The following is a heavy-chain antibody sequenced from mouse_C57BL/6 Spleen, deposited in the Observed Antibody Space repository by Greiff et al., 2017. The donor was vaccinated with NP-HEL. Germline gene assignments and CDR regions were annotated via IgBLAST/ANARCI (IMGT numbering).Heavy chain of an antibody. CDR1: GYTFTSYW. J-gene: IGHJ2*01. Sequence: QVQLQQPGAELVKPGASVKLSCKASGYTFTSYWMQWVKQRPGQGLEWIGEIDPSDSYTNYNQKFKGKATVTVDTSSSTAYMQLSSLTSEDSAVYYCASTGTNYFDYWGQGTTLTVSS. CDR2: IDPSDSYT. V-gene: IGHV1-50*01. CDR3: ASTGTNYFDY. D-gene: IGHD4-1*02.